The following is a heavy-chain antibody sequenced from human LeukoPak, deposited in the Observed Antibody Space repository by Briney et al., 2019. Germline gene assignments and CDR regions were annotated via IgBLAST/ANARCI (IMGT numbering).Heavy chain of an antibody. D-gene: IGHD5-18*01. CDR3: ARGQLWYDAFPFDY. J-gene: IGHJ4*02. CDR1: GVSISTYY. Sequence: TASETLSLTCTVSGVSISTYYWSWIRQPPGKELEWIGYIHYSGTTNYNPSLKSRVTISADTSKNQFSLKLSSVTAADTAVYYCARGQLWYDAFPFDYWGQGTLVTVSS. V-gene: IGHV4-59*01. CDR2: IHYSGTT.